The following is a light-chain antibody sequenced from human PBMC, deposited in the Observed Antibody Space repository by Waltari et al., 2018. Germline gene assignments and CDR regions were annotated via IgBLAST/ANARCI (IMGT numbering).Light chain of an antibody. CDR2: TAS. Sequence: DIQMTPSPSSLSTSVGDKVTITCRASQSISKYLNWYQQRPGKAPKLLIYTASTLKSGVPSRFSGSGSGTDFTLTISSLQPEDFGTYYCQQSYSIPFTFGPGTKLDI. V-gene: IGKV1-39*01. J-gene: IGKJ3*01. CDR1: QSISKY. CDR3: QQSYSIPFT.